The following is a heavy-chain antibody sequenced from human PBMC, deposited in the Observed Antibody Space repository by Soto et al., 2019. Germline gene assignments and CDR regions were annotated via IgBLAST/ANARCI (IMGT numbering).Heavy chain of an antibody. Sequence: SETLSLTCTVSGGSISSGGYYWSWIRQHPGKGLEWIGYIYYSGSTYYNPSLKSRVTISVDTSKNQFSLKLSSVTDADTAVYYCATNGTYHYYYYYGMDVWGQGTTVTVSS. CDR2: IYYSGST. CDR1: GGSISSGGYY. D-gene: IGHD1-1*01. CDR3: ATNGTYHYYYYYGMDV. V-gene: IGHV4-31*03. J-gene: IGHJ6*02.